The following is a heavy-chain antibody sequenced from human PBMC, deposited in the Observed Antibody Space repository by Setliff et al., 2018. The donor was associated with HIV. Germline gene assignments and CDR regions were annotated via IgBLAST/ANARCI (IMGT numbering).Heavy chain of an antibody. V-gene: IGHV1-2*02. J-gene: IGHJ4*02. CDR2: INPDSGGT. CDR1: RYTFTDYY. Sequence: GASVKVSCKVSRYTFTDYYIQWVRQAPGHGLEWIGWINPDSGGTNYAQKFQGRVTMTTDTSISTAYMELSRLRSDDTAVYYCATLDYWGQGTLVTVS. CDR3: ATLDY.